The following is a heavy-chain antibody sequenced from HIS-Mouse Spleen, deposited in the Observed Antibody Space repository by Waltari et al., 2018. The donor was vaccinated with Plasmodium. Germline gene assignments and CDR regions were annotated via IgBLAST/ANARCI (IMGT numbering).Heavy chain of an antibody. V-gene: IGHV3-7*01. J-gene: IGHJ2*01. CDR1: GFTFSSYW. D-gene: IGHD6-13*01. CDR3: ASSWYWYFDL. Sequence: EVQLVESGGGLVQPGGSLRRSCAASGFTFSSYWMSWVREAPGKVLEWVANIKQDGSEKYYVDSVTGRFTISRDNSKSSLYLQMNSLRAEDTAVYYCASSWYWYFDLWGRGTLVTVSS. CDR2: IKQDGSEK.